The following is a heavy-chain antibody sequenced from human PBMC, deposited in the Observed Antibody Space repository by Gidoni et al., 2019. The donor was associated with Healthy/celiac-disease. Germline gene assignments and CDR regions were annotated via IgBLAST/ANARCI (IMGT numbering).Heavy chain of an antibody. CDR1: GGSISSYY. V-gene: IGHV4-59*01. CDR3: ARGTYSSSSPYFDY. Sequence: QVQLQESGPGLVKPSETLSLTCTVSGGSISSYYWRWIRQPPGKGLEWIGYIYYSGSTNYNPSLKSRVTISVDTSKNQFSLKLSSVTAADTAVYYCARGTYSSSSPYFDYWGQGTLVTVSS. CDR2: IYYSGST. D-gene: IGHD6-6*01. J-gene: IGHJ4*02.